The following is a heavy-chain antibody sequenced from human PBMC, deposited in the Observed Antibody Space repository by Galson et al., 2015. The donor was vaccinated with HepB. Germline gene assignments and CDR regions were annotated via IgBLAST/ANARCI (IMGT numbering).Heavy chain of an antibody. J-gene: IGHJ4*02. CDR2: IGGGGSST. CDR3: AKGGGGFDY. Sequence: SLRLSCAASGFTFSTYGMHWVRQAPGKGLEWVSTIGGGGSSTFYANSVKGRFSISRDNSKNTLFLQMDSLRAEDTAVYYCAKGGGGFDYWGQGTLVTVSS. CDR1: GFTFSTYG. V-gene: IGHV3-23*01. D-gene: IGHD3-16*01.